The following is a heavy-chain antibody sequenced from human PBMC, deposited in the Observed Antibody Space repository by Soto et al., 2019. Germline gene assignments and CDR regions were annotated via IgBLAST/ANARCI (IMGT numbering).Heavy chain of an antibody. CDR1: GLNVTDKY. D-gene: IGHD3-10*02. CDR2: VHSDGST. Sequence: EVPLVESGGGLVQPGGSLRLSCAASGLNVTDKYMSWVRQGPGKGLEWVSVVHSDGSTYYADSVKGRFIISRDNSKNSVYLQMNSLRGEDTAVYYCASAVFVFDIWGQGTTVTVSS. J-gene: IGHJ3*02. CDR3: ASAVFVFDI. V-gene: IGHV3-66*01.